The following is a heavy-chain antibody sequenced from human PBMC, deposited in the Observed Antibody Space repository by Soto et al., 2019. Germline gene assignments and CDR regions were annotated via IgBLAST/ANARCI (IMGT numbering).Heavy chain of an antibody. D-gene: IGHD2-15*01. CDR3: ARGKLYCSGGSCYYRFDY. J-gene: IGHJ4*02. CDR2: INHSGST. CDR1: GGSINFSSYY. V-gene: IGHV4-34*01. Sequence: SETLSLTCAVSGGSINFSSYYWSWIRQPPGKGLEWIGEINHSGSTNYNPSLKSRVTISVDTSKNQFSLKLSSVTAADTVLYYCARGKLYCSGGSCYYRFDYWGQGTLVTVSS.